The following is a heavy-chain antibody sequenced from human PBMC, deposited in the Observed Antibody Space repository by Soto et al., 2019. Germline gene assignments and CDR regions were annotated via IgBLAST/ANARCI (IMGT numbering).Heavy chain of an antibody. J-gene: IGHJ6*02. CDR1: GGSISSYY. V-gene: IGHV4-4*07. CDR2: IYTSGST. CDR3: ARGYCSGGSCYTPYYYYYGRDV. D-gene: IGHD2-15*01. Sequence: SETLSLTCTVSGGSISSYYWSWIRQPAGKGLEWIGRIYTSGSTNYNPSLKSRVTMSVDTSKNQFSLKLSSVTAADTAVYYCARGYCSGGSCYTPYYYYYGRDVWGPGTTVTV.